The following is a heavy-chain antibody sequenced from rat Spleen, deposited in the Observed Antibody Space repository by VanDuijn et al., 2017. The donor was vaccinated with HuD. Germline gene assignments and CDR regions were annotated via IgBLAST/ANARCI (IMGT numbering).Heavy chain of an antibody. CDR2: ITNTGATT. D-gene: IGHD5-1*01. CDR3: AVDWELG. Sequence: EVQLVESGGGLVQPGRSLKLSCAASGFTFSNYGMHWIRQAPGKGLEWVASITNTGATTNYRDSVKGRFTISRDNAKSTLYLQMDSLRSEDTATYYCAVDWELGWGQGVMVTVSS. V-gene: IGHV5-19*01. J-gene: IGHJ2*01. CDR1: GFTFSNYG.